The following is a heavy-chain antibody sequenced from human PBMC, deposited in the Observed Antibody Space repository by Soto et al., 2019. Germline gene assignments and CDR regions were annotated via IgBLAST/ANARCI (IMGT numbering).Heavy chain of an antibody. CDR1: GYTFTSYG. V-gene: IGHV1-18*01. CDR2: ISAYNGNT. D-gene: IGHD3-10*01. J-gene: IGHJ6*03. CDR3: ARVFMGSGSYPKIYYYYYYMDV. Sequence: QVQLVQSGAEVKKPGASVKVSCKASGYTFTSYGISWVRQAPGQGLEWMGWISAYNGNTNYAQKLQGRVTMTTDTSTSTAYVELRSLRSADTAVYYCARVFMGSGSYPKIYYYYYYMDVWGKGTTVTVSS.